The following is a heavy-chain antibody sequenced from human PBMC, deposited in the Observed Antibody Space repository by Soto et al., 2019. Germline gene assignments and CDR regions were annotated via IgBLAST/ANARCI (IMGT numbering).Heavy chain of an antibody. CDR2: ISGSGGST. Sequence: GGSLRLSCAASGFTFSSYAMSWVRQAPGKGLEWVSAISGSGGSTYYADSVKGRFTISRDNSKNTLYLQMNSLRAEDTAVYYCAKGGQKMVDAFDIWGQRTMVTVSS. D-gene: IGHD2-8*01. J-gene: IGHJ3*02. CDR3: AKGGQKMVDAFDI. CDR1: GFTFSSYA. V-gene: IGHV3-23*01.